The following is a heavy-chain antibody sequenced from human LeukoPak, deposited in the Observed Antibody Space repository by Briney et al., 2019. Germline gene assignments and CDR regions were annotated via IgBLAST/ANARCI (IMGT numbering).Heavy chain of an antibody. Sequence: PSETLSHTRTLSGGSLSRGSYYGSSARQPAGGGLGWNGRIYTSGRTTYTPSLKTRITRSVDTSKTQFSLKLSSVTAADTAVYYGARERGSREWLGSYYYYYYGMDVWGQGTTVTVSS. D-gene: IGHD6-19*01. V-gene: IGHV4-61*02. J-gene: IGHJ6*02. CDR1: GGSLSRGSYY. CDR2: IYTSGRT. CDR3: ARERGSREWLGSYYYYYYGMDV.